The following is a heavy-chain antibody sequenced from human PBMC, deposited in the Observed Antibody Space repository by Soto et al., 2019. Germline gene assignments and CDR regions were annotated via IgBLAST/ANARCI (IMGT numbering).Heavy chain of an antibody. Sequence: QVQLVESGGGVVQPGRSLSLSCAASGFTFSVFGMHWVRQAPGKGLEWVAVISNTGSSANYADSVRGRFTISRDNGENTLSLLITSLRPEDTAVYYCAKTITTVGTSSIPGGSRGRGALLDHWCQGTLVTGSS. D-gene: IGHD2-15*01. V-gene: IGHV3-30*18. CDR2: ISNTGSSA. CDR3: AKTITTVGTSSIPGGSRGRGALLDH. CDR1: GFTFSVFG. J-gene: IGHJ4*02.